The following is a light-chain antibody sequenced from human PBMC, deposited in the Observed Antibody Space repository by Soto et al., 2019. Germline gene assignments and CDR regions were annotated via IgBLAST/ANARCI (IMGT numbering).Light chain of an antibody. CDR2: ANN. Sequence: QSVLTQPPSASGTPGQRVTISCSGSGSNIGSENVNWYQQVPGTAPKLLIYANNQRPSGVPDRFSVSKSGTSASLAIGGLQSEDEADYYCAAWDDSLKGWVFGGGTKVTVL. V-gene: IGLV1-44*01. CDR3: AAWDDSLKGWV. J-gene: IGLJ3*02. CDR1: GSNIGSEN.